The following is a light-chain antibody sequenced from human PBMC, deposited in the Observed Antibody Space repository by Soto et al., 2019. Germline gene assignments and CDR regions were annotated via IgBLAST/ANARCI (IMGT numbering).Light chain of an antibody. V-gene: IGKV1-39*01. CDR3: QQSYSPPQT. Sequence: DIQMTQSPSSLSASVGDRVTITCRASQSISFYLNWYQQKPGKAPKLLIYAASSLHSGVPSRFSGSESGTDFTLTIISLQPEDFATYYCQQSYSPPQTFGQGTKVELK. J-gene: IGKJ1*01. CDR1: QSISFY. CDR2: AAS.